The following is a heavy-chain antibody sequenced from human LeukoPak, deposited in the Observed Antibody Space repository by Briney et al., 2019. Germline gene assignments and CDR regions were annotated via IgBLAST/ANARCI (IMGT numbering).Heavy chain of an antibody. V-gene: IGHV1-18*01. J-gene: IGHJ6*03. CDR2: ISAYNGNT. D-gene: IGHD2-15*01. CDR1: GYTFTSYG. Sequence: ASVKVSCKASGYTFTSYGISWVRQAPGQGLEWMGWISAYNGNTNYAQKLQGRVTMTTDTSTSTAYMELRSLRSDDTAVYYCERGGYCSGGSCSLSLYYYYYMDVWGKGTTVTVSS. CDR3: ERGGYCSGGSCSLSLYYYYYMDV.